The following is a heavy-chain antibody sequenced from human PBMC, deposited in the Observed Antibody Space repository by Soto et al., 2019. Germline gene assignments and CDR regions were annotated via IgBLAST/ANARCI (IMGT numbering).Heavy chain of an antibody. V-gene: IGHV4-31*03. CDR3: ARKAYSIFYYFDK. J-gene: IGHJ4*02. D-gene: IGHD4-4*01. CDR2: IFYTGTT. Sequence: PSETLSLTCSVSGGSISGANNYWNWIRQHPGKGLEWIGYIFYTGTTYYNPSLKSRVTMSVDTSESKFSLKLTSVTAADTAVYYCARKAYSIFYYFDKWGQGTLVTLSS. CDR1: GGSISGANNY.